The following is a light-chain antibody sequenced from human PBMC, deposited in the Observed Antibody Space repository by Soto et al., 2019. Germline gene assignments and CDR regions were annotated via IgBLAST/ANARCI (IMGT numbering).Light chain of an antibody. J-gene: IGKJ4*01. CDR3: QQYKNWPPLT. CDR2: GAF. CDR1: QSVSSN. V-gene: IGKV3-15*01. Sequence: EIVMTQSRATLSVSPGERVTLSCRASQSVSSNLAWYQQKPGQAPRLLIYGAFTRATGIPARFSGSGSGTEFTLTISSLQSEDFAVYYCQQYKNWPPLTFGGGTKVEIK.